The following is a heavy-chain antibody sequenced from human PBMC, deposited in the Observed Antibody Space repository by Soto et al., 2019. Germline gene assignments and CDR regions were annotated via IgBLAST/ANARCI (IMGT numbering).Heavy chain of an antibody. CDR1: RDSIISSYFS. CDR2: IFXLGSS. D-gene: IGHD3-3*02. CDR3: ARHSLALRKSNWFDP. Sequence: SETVSLTCTVSRDSIISSYFSWGWVRQPPRKGREWIGSIFXLGSSYYNPSLESRVTMSVETSKKQFSLRLRSVTAADMALYFFARHSLALRKSNWFDPGGQGIMVTVSS. J-gene: IGHJ5*02. V-gene: IGHV4-39*01.